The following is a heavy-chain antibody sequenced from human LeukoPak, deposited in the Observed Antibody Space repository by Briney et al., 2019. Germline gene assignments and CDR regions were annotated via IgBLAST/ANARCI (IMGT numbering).Heavy chain of an antibody. J-gene: IGHJ3*02. D-gene: IGHD3-9*01. V-gene: IGHV3-11*01. CDR1: GFTFSDYY. Sequence: GGSLRLSCAASGFTFSDYYMSWIRRAPGKGLEWVSYISSSGSTIYYADSVKGRFTISRDNAKNSLYLQMNSLRAEDTAVYYCARDQVLAGRIYDILTGPQEGDAFDIWGQGTMVTVSS. CDR3: ARDQVLAGRIYDILTGPQEGDAFDI. CDR2: ISSSGSTI.